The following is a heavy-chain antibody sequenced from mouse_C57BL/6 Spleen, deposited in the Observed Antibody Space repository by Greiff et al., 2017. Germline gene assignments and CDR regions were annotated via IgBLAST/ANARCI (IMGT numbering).Heavy chain of an antibody. CDR3: ARREDDFDY. CDR2: IDPSDSYT. V-gene: IGHV1-69*01. J-gene: IGHJ2*01. D-gene: IGHD2-4*01. Sequence: VQLQQPGAELVMPGASVKLSCKASGYTFTSYWMHWVKQRPGQGLEWIGEIDPSDSYTNYNQKFKGKSTLTVDKSSSTAYMQRSSLTSEDSAVYHCARREDDFDYWGQGTTLTVSS. CDR1: GYTFTSYW.